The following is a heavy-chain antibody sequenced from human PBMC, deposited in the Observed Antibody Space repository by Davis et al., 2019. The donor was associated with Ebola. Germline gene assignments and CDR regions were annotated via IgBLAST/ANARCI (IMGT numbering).Heavy chain of an antibody. D-gene: IGHD6-19*01. CDR2: FPIDGGYT. CDR3: ARVGAAVADNYFDY. V-gene: IGHV3-30-3*01. J-gene: IGHJ4*02. CDR1: GIDFGTSI. Sequence: GESLKISCIVSGIDFGTSIMHWVRQAPGKGLEWVALFPIDGGYTQYGDAVKGRFTISRDVSKNTVSLQMNSLRAEDTAVYYCARVGAAVADNYFDYWGQGTLVTVSS.